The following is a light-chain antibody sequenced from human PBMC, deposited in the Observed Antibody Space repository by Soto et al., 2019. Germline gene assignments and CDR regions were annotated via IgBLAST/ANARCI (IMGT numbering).Light chain of an antibody. V-gene: IGKV3-11*01. J-gene: IGKJ4*02. CDR2: DAS. Sequence: EIVLTQSPATLSLSPGERGTLSCRASQSIRSYLAWYQQKPGQAPRLLIYDASNRATGIPARFSASGSGTYFTLTIGGLEPEESAVYYCQQRSNWPPLTFGGGTKVEI. CDR3: QQRSNWPPLT. CDR1: QSIRSY.